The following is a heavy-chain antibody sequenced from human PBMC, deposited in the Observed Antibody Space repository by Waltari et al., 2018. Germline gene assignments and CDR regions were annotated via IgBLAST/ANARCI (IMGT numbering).Heavy chain of an antibody. J-gene: IGHJ4*02. D-gene: IGHD2-15*01. CDR3: ARDRGRGLYLDS. CDR1: GDSMSGSDF. CDR2: VHRTGRT. Sequence: QLQLHQSGPGLVKPSESLSPTCVVSGDSMSGSDFWSWVRQSPRKGLEWIGQVHRTGRTNYNPSLAGRVTVSIDTSNKQFSLTVSSPTAADTAIYYCARDRGRGLYLDSWGQGTLVTVSP. V-gene: IGHV4-4*02.